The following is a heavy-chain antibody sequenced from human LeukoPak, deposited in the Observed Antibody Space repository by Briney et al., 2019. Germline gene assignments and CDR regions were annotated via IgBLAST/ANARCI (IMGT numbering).Heavy chain of an antibody. Sequence: ASVKVSCKASGYSFNDYSMHWVRQAPGQGLEWMGRINSNSGGTSYVQNFQGRVTMTRDTSINTAYMELSGLTSDDTAVYYCARGGSGSGYLYYFDYWSQGTLVSVSS. CDR2: INSNSGGT. CDR3: ARGGSGSGYLYYFDY. D-gene: IGHD3-10*01. CDR1: GYSFNDYS. J-gene: IGHJ4*02. V-gene: IGHV1-2*06.